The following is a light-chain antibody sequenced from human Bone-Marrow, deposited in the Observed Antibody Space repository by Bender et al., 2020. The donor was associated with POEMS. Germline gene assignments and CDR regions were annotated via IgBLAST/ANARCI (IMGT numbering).Light chain of an antibody. J-gene: IGLJ3*02. CDR1: SRDIGGYNY. Sequence: QSALTQPASVSGSPGQSITISCTGTSRDIGGYNYVSGYQQHQVKAPKLLILEFNNRPSGVSNRFSGSKSGNTASLTISGLQAEDEADYFCISYTSSSTLVFGGGTKLTVL. CDR3: ISYTSSSTLV. V-gene: IGLV2-14*03. CDR2: EFN.